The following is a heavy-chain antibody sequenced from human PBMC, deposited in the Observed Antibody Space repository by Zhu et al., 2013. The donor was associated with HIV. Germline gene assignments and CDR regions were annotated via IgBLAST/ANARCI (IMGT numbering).Heavy chain of an antibody. CDR3: ARDGEEYNMDNWFDF. V-gene: IGHV1-69*13. CDR1: GYSFLQLC. Sequence: QVQLVQSGTEVKKPGASVKVSCKASGYSFLQLCYKLGATGPWTRPSVDGGIIPVFGTVNYAQTFQGRVTITADELTKTAYMDLRRLRSDDTAVYYCARDGEEYNMDNWFDFWGQGTLVTVSS. D-gene: IGHD1-1*01. CDR2: IIPVFGTV. J-gene: IGHJ5*01.